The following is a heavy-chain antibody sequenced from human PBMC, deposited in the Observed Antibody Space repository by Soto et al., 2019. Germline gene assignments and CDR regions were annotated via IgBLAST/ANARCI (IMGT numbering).Heavy chain of an antibody. V-gene: IGHV5-51*01. CDR2: IFPADSDT. Sequence: PGESLKISCKGSGYSFSNYWIAWVRQMPGKGLEWMGIIFPADSDTKYSPSFQGRVTMTRNTSITTAYMELSSLRSEDTAVYYCARARFCSGGSCYYDPWGQGTLVTVSS. CDR3: ARARFCSGGSCYYDP. J-gene: IGHJ5*02. D-gene: IGHD2-15*01. CDR1: GYSFSNYW.